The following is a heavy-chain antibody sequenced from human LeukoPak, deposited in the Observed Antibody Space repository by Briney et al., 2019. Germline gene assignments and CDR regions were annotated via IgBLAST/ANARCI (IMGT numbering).Heavy chain of an antibody. D-gene: IGHD5-24*01. J-gene: IGHJ4*02. CDR3: ARVPDGDNGPPDY. Sequence: PGGSLRLSCAASGFTVSSNYMSWVRQAPGKGLEWVSVIYSGGSTYYADSVKGRFTISRDNSKNTLYPQMNSLRAEDTAVYYCARVPDGDNGPPDYWGQGTLVTVSS. CDR2: IYSGGST. CDR1: GFTVSSNY. V-gene: IGHV3-66*02.